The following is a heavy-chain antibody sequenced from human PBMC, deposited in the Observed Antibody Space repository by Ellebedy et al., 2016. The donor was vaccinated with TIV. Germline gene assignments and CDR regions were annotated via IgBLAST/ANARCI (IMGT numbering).Heavy chain of an antibody. D-gene: IGHD1-26*01. CDR3: ARSPALQTYSAFDY. CDR1: GGSFSGYY. J-gene: IGHJ4*02. CDR2: INHSGST. Sequence: SQTLSLTCAVYGGSFSGYYWSWIRQPPGKGLEWIGEINHSGSTNYNPSIKSRVTISVDTSKNQFSLKLSSVTAADTAVYYCARSPALQTYSAFDYWGQGTLVTVSS. V-gene: IGHV4-34*01.